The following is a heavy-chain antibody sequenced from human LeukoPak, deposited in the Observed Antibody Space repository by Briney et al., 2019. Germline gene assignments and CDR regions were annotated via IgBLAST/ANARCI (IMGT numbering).Heavy chain of an antibody. CDR1: GGTFSSYA. D-gene: IGHD3-3*01. CDR2: IIHIFGTA. CDR3: ARGLRFLEWSVYYYYYMDV. V-gene: IGHV1-69*05. J-gene: IGHJ6*03. Sequence: AASVKVSCKASGGTFSSYAISWVRQAPGQGLECMGGIIHIFGTANYAQKFQGRVTITTDESTSTAYMEMSSLRSEDTAVYYCARGLRFLEWSVYYYYYMDVWGKGATVTVSS.